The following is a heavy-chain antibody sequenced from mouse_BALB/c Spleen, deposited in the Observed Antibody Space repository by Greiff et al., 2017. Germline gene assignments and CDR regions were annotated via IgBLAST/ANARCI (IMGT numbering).Heavy chain of an antibody. D-gene: IGHD2-4*01. CDR1: GFTFSSYC. CDR3: ARHDYDYFDY. V-gene: IGHV5-6*01. J-gene: IGHJ2*01. CDR2: ISSGGSYT. Sequence: EVKLVESGGDLVKPGGSLKLSCAASGFTFSSYCMSWVRQTPDKRLEWVATISSGGSYTYYPDSVKGRFTISRDNAKNTLYLQMSSLKSEDTAMYYGARHDYDYFDYWGQGTTRTVSS.